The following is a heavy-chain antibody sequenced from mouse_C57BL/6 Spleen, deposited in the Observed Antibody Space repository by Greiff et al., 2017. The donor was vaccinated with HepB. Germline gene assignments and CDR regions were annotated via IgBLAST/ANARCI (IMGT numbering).Heavy chain of an antibody. V-gene: IGHV14-4*01. CDR3: TTDGSSSYYAMDY. D-gene: IGHD1-1*01. CDR1: GFNIKDDY. J-gene: IGHJ4*01. CDR2: IDPENGDT. Sequence: EVQLQQSGAELVRPGASVKLSCTASGFNIKDDYMHWVKQRPEQGLEWIGWIDPENGDTEYASKFQGKATITAYTSSNTAYLQLSSLTSEDTAVYYCTTDGSSSYYAMDYWGQGTSVTVSS.